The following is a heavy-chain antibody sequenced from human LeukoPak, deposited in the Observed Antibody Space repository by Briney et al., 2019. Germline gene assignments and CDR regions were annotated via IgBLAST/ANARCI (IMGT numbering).Heavy chain of an antibody. J-gene: IGHJ4*02. CDR3: ARDWARYCSSTSCYFVDY. Sequence: GGSLRLSCAASVFTFSSYSMHWVRQAPGKGLEWVAVISYDGSNKYYADSVKGRFTISRDNSKNTLYLQMNSLRAEDTAVYYCARDWARYCSSTSCYFVDYWGQGTLVTVSS. CDR2: ISYDGSNK. V-gene: IGHV3-30-3*01. CDR1: VFTFSSYS. D-gene: IGHD2-2*01.